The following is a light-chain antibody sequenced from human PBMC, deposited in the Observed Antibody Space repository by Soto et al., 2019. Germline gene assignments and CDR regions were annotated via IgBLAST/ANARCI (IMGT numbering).Light chain of an antibody. CDR3: QQYTTSPFT. J-gene: IGKJ3*01. V-gene: IGKV3-20*01. CDR2: GAS. CDR1: QSVGSNY. Sequence: EIVLTQSPGTLSLSPGERATLYCRASQSVGSNYLAWYQQKPCQAPRVLISGASSRATGIPDRFSGSGSGAAFTLTISRLEPEDFEVYYCQQYTTSPFTFGPGTKVDIK.